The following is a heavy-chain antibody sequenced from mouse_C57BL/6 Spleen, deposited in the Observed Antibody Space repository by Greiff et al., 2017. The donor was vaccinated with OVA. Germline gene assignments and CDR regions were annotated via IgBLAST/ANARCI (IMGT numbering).Heavy chain of an antibody. V-gene: IGHV6-6*01. CDR3: TRRIYYGNWFAY. CDR1: GFTFSDAW. CDR2: IRNKANNHAT. Sequence: EVQLQESGGGLVQPGGSMKLSCAASGFTFSDAWMDWVRQSPEKGLEWVAEIRNKANNHATYYAESVKGRFTISRDDSKSSVYLQMNSLRAEDTGIYYCTRRIYYGNWFAYWGQGTLVTVSA. D-gene: IGHD2-1*01. J-gene: IGHJ3*01.